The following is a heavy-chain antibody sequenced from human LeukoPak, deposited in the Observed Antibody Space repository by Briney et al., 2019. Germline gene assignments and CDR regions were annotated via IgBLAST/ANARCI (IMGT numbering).Heavy chain of an antibody. CDR2: INQDGSDK. D-gene: IGHD1-26*01. J-gene: IGHJ4*02. V-gene: IGHV3-7*01. CDR3: ARVSSSMGGATDY. CDR1: GFTFTSYW. Sequence: QPGGSLRLSCAASGFTFTSYWMSWVRQAPGKGPEWVANINQDGSDKYYVDSVKGRFTISRDNAKNSLFLQMNSLRADDTALYYCARVSSSMGGATDYWGQGTLVTVSS.